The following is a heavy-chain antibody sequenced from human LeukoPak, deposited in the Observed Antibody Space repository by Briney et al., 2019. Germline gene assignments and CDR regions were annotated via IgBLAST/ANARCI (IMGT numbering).Heavy chain of an antibody. CDR1: GYTFTSYA. J-gene: IGHJ5*02. CDR3: ARDYYDSSGYNIISQSDWFDP. V-gene: IGHV1-3*01. D-gene: IGHD3-22*01. Sequence: AASVKVSCKASGYTFTSYAMHWVRQAPGQRLEWMGWINAGNGNTKYSQKFQGRVTITRDTSASTAYMELSSLRSEDTAVYYCARDYYDSSGYNIISQSDWFDPWGQGTLVTVSS. CDR2: INAGNGNT.